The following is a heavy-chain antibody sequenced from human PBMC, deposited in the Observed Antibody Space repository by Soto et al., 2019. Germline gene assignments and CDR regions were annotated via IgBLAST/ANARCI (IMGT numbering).Heavy chain of an antibody. CDR3: ARDSCSGGSCYYFDY. D-gene: IGHD2-15*01. V-gene: IGHV3-21*01. Sequence: EVQLVESGGGLVKPGGSLRLSCAASGFTFSSYSMNWVRQAPGKGLEWVSSISSSSSYIYYADSVKGRFTISRDNAKKSLYLQMNSLRAEDTAVYYCARDSCSGGSCYYFDYWGQGTLVTVSS. CDR2: ISSSSSYI. CDR1: GFTFSSYS. J-gene: IGHJ4*02.